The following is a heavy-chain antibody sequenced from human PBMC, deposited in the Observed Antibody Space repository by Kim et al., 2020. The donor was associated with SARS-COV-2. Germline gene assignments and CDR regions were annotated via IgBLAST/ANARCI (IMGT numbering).Heavy chain of an antibody. J-gene: IGHJ5*02. CDR3: ARFHGDNYVNWFDP. V-gene: IGHV3-33*01. CDR1: GFTFSSYG. CDR2: IWYDGSNK. Sequence: GGSLRLSCAASGFTFSSYGMHWVRQAPGKGLEWVAVIWYDGSNKYYADSVKGRFTISRDNSKNTLYLQMNSLRAEDTAVYYCARFHGDNYVNWFDPWGQGTLVTVSS. D-gene: IGHD4-17*01.